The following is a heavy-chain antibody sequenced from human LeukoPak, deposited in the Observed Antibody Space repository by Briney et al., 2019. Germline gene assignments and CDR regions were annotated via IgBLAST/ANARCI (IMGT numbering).Heavy chain of an antibody. V-gene: IGHV3-21*01. CDR2: ISSSSSYI. CDR1: GFTFSSYS. Sequence: PGGSLRLSCAASGFTFSSYSMNWVRQAPGKGLKWVSSISSSSSYIYYADSVKGRFTISRDNAKNSLYLQMNSLRAEDTAVYYCARSTGSNWNDDYWGQGTLVTVSS. D-gene: IGHD1-20*01. J-gene: IGHJ4*02. CDR3: ARSTGSNWNDDY.